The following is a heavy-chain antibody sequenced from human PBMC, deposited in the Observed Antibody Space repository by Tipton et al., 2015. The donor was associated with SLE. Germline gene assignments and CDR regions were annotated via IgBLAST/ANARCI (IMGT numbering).Heavy chain of an antibody. D-gene: IGHD3-3*01. Sequence: TLSLTCAVSGYSIPSDYYWGWIRQPPGKGLQWIANIYHLGSTYYNPSLKSRVTISVDTSKNQFSLKLSSVTAADTAVYYCARGRFSPDYWGQGTLVTVSS. CDR2: IYHLGST. J-gene: IGHJ4*02. V-gene: IGHV4-38-2*01. CDR3: ARGRFSPDY. CDR1: GYSIPSDYY.